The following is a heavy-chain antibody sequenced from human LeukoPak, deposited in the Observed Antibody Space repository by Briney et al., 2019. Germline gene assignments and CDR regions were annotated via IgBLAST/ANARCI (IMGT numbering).Heavy chain of an antibody. CDR3: ARVEGNIVTTTEGYFDY. J-gene: IGHJ4*02. Sequence: GGSLRLSCAASGFTFSGYGMHWVRQAPGKGLEWVAVLSYDGSNKYYADSVKGRFTISRDNAKNSLYLQMNSLRAEDTAVYYCARVEGNIVTTTEGYFDYWGQGTLVTVSS. V-gene: IGHV3-30*03. CDR1: GFTFSGYG. D-gene: IGHD5-12*01. CDR2: LSYDGSNK.